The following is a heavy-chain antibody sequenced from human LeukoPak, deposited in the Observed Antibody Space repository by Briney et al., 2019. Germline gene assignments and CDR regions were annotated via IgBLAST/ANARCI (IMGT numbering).Heavy chain of an antibody. CDR2: ISSSSSYI. CDR3: ARVRDGYNYRDAFDI. Sequence: GGSLRLSCAASGFTFSSYSVNWVRQAPGKGLDWVSSISSSSSYIYYADSVKGRFTISRDNAKNSLYLQMNSLRAEDTAVYYCARVRDGYNYRDAFDIWGQGTMVTVSS. V-gene: IGHV3-21*01. J-gene: IGHJ3*02. CDR1: GFTFSSYS. D-gene: IGHD5-24*01.